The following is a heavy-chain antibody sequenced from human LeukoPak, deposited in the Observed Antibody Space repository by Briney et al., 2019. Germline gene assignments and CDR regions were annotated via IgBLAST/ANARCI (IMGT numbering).Heavy chain of an antibody. D-gene: IGHD3-22*01. Sequence: ASLKDSCKASGYTFTDYYMHWVRQAPGQGLEWMGWITPNSGATKYAQKFRGRVSMTRDTSINTAYMELSGLRSDDSAIYYCARVSRFYYDSSGDFDYWGQGTLVTVSS. CDR3: ARVSRFYYDSSGDFDY. V-gene: IGHV1-2*02. CDR1: GYTFTDYY. J-gene: IGHJ4*02. CDR2: ITPNSGAT.